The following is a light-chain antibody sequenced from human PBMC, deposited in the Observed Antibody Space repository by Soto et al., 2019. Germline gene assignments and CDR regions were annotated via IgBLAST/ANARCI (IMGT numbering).Light chain of an antibody. V-gene: IGKV3-11*01. CDR3: QQRSSWPLT. Sequence: EIVLTQSPATLSLSPGERATLSCRASQSVGSYFAWYQQKPGQAPRLLIYDAFIRATGIPARYSGRGFGTDFTLTISSLEPEDCAVYFCQQRSSWPLTFGGGTMVEIK. J-gene: IGKJ4*01. CDR1: QSVGSY. CDR2: DAF.